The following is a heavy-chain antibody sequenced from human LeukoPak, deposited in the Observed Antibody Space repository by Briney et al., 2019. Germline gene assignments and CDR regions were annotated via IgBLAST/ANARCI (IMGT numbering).Heavy chain of an antibody. CDR2: IHYRGST. J-gene: IGHJ5*01. D-gene: IGHD3-10*01. CDR3: ARLVWLGESPGSWFDS. CDR1: GGSITSHF. V-gene: IGHV4-59*11. Sequence: SETLSLTCSVSGGSITSHFWSWIRQPPGKGLEWIGYIHYRGSTNYNPSLKSRVTISPDTSKNQLFLKLNSVTAADTAVYYCARLVWLGESPGSWFDSWGQGTLVTVSS.